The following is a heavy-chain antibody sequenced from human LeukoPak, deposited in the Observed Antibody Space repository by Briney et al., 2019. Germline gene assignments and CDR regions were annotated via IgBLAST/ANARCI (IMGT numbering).Heavy chain of an antibody. CDR3: ARAGGVKTAALDLDY. Sequence: YYSVSANPNPSLKSRVTISRDTSKNQFSLKLTSVTTADTAVYYCARAGGVKTAALDLDYWGQGTLVTVSS. CDR2: YYSVSA. D-gene: IGHD6-25*01. V-gene: IGHV4-59*01. J-gene: IGHJ4*02.